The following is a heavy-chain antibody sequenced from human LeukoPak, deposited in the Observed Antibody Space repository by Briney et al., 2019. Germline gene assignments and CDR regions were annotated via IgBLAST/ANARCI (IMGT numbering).Heavy chain of an antibody. D-gene: IGHD3-22*01. CDR1: GFTFSSYA. CDR2: ISGSGDST. V-gene: IGHV3-23*01. J-gene: IGHJ4*02. CDR3: ARDKGDYHTSGSLFVF. Sequence: GGSLRLSCAASGFTFSSYAMSWVRQAPGKGLEWVSAISGSGDSTYYGDSVKGRFTISRDNAKNSLYLQMNSLRVDDTAVYYCARDKGDYHTSGSLFVFGGQGTLVTVSS.